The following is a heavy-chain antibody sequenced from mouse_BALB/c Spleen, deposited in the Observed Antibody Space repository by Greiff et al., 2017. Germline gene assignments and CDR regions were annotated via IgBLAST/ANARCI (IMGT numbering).Heavy chain of an antibody. J-gene: IGHJ2*01. CDR1: GFTFSSYA. CDR2: ISSGGSYT. V-gene: IGHV5-9-3*01. CDR3: ARKYGNSYFDY. Sequence: EVKLMESGGGLVKPGGSLKLSCAASGFTFSSYAMSWVRQTPEKRLEWVATISSGGSYTYYPDSVKGRFTISRDNAKNTLYLQMSSLRSEDTAMYYCARKYGNSYFDYWGQGTTLTVSS. D-gene: IGHD2-10*02.